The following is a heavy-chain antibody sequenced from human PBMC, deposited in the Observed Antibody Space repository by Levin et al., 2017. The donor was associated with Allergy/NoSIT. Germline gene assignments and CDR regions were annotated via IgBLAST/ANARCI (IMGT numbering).Heavy chain of an antibody. CDR1: GFSFSSIGVG. J-gene: IGHJ4*02. CDR2: LYWDGDV. V-gene: IGHV2-5*02. D-gene: IGHD3-10*01. Sequence: ESGPTLVKPTQTLTLTCSFSGFSFSSIGVGVGWIRQPPGKALEWLAHLYWDGDVRYRTSLKSRLTVTKDTSKNHVVLTLANADPLDSATYYCAVYNYYDSGTYYHYFDHWGPGTLVTVSS. CDR3: AVYNYYDSGTYYHYFDH.